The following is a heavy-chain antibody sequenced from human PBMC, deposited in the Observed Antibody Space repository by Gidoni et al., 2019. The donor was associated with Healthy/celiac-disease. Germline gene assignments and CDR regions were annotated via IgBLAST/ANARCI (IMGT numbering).Heavy chain of an antibody. CDR3: ARTRGYSGYDQLYFDY. CDR1: GGSISSYY. CDR2: IYTSGST. J-gene: IGHJ4*02. Sequence: QVQLQESGPGLLTPSETLSLTCTVSGGSISSYYWSWIRQPAGKGLEGSGRIYTSGSTNYNPSRKSRVTMSVDTSKNQFSLKLSSVTAADTAVYYCARTRGYSGYDQLYFDYWGQGTLVTVSS. V-gene: IGHV4-4*07. D-gene: IGHD5-12*01.